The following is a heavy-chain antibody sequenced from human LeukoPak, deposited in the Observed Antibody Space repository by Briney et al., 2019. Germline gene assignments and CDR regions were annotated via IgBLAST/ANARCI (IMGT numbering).Heavy chain of an antibody. J-gene: IGHJ3*02. CDR2: ISGSGGST. D-gene: IGHD6-19*01. CDR3: ARAPGPQWLDLDAFDI. CDR1: GFTFSSYA. Sequence: GGSLRLSCAASGFTFSSYAMSWVRQAPGKGLEWVSAISGSGGSTYYADSVKGRFTISRDNSKNTLYLQMNSLRAEDTAVYYCARAPGPQWLDLDAFDIWGQGTMVTVSS. V-gene: IGHV3-23*01.